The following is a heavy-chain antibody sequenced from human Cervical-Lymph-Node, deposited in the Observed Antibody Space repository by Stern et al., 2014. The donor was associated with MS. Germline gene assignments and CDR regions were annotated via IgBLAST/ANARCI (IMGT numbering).Heavy chain of an antibody. CDR2: IYYSGRT. CDR3: ARVRGGMRGVIDY. Sequence: QLQLQESGPGLVKPSQTLSLTCSVPGGYIRSGGFYWSWIRQNPGKGLEWIGYIYYSGRTYYNPSLKIRVTISVDTSQDQFSLKLSSVTAADTAVYYCARVRGGMRGVIDYWGQGTLVTVSS. CDR1: GGYIRSGGFY. D-gene: IGHD2-15*01. V-gene: IGHV4-31*03. J-gene: IGHJ4*02.